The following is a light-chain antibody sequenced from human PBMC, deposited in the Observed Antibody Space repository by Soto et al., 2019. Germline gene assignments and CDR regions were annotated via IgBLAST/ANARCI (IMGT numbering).Light chain of an antibody. CDR2: GAS. CDR1: QSVRSN. J-gene: IGKJ1*01. CDR3: QHYNNWPPWT. Sequence: EIVMTQSPATLSVSPGERATLSCGASQSVRSNLAWYQQKPGQAPRLLIYGASTRATGVPARFSGSGSGTEFTLTISSLQSEDVAVYYCQHYNNWPPWTFGQGTKVEIK. V-gene: IGKV3-15*01.